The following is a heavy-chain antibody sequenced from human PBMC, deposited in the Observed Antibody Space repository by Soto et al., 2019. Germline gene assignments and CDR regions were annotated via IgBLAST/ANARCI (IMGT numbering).Heavy chain of an antibody. CDR1: GDSVSRYY. J-gene: IGHJ6*03. Sequence: SETLSLTCTVSGDSVSRYYGSWIRPPPGKGLEWIGYIFYSGSTNYNPSLKSRVTISVDTSKNHFSLKVNSVTTADTAMYYCARRMGNYYTDVWGKGTTVTVSS. V-gene: IGHV4-59*02. D-gene: IGHD1-26*01. CDR2: IFYSGST. CDR3: ARRMGNYYTDV.